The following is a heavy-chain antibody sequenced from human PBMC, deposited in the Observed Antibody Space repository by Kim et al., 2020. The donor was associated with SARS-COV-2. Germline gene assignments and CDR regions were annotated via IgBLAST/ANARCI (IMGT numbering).Heavy chain of an antibody. CDR1: GFTFRSCA. CDR3: AREGGVGATTGFDY. V-gene: IGHV3-33*08. Sequence: GGSLRLSCAASGFTFRSCAMHWVRQAPGKGLEWVAVIWYDGSNKYYADSVKGRFTISRDNSKNTLYLQMNSLRAEDTAVYYCAREGGVGATTGFDYWGQGTLVTVSS. D-gene: IGHD1-26*01. CDR2: IWYDGSNK. J-gene: IGHJ4*02.